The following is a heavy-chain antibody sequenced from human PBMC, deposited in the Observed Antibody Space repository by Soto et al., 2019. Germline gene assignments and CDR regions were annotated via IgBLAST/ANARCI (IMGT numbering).Heavy chain of an antibody. D-gene: IGHD3-22*01. J-gene: IGHJ4*02. CDR3: ARDYYYYDSHDYVFLAY. CDR2: IKPRSDTT. CDR1: GYTFTSYY. V-gene: IGHV1-46*01. Sequence: GASVKVSCKASGYTFTSYYIHWVRQAPGQGLEWMGIIKPRSDTTTYAQKFQGRIAMTRDTSTSTIYMELSSLRSEDTAVYYCARDYYYYDSHDYVFLAYWGPGTQVTVSS.